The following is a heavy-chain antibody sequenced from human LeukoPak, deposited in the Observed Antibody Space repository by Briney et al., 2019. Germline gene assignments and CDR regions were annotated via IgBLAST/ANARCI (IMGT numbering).Heavy chain of an antibody. D-gene: IGHD5-24*01. Sequence: SETLSLTCTVSGGSSSFYYWHWIRHPPGKGLEWIGYIYYTGSTDYNPSLKSRVTISVDRSENQISLRLSSVTAADTAVYYCAKEDGYNGNNAFDIWGQGTTVTVSS. V-gene: IGHV4-59*01. CDR3: AKEDGYNGNNAFDI. CDR1: GGSSSFYY. CDR2: IYYTGST. J-gene: IGHJ3*02.